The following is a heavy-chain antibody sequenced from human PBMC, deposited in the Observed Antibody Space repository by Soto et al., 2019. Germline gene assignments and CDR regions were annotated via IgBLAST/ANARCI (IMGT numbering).Heavy chain of an antibody. CDR3: ANIFNWKYFDY. D-gene: IGHD1-1*01. Sequence: QPGGSLRLSCAASGFTFSSYALSWVRPAPGKGLEWVSAISGSGGSTYYADSVKGRFTISRDNSQNTLYLQMNSLRAEDTAVYYCANIFNWKYFDYWGQGTLVTVSS. V-gene: IGHV3-23*01. CDR1: GFTFSSYA. CDR2: ISGSGGST. J-gene: IGHJ4*02.